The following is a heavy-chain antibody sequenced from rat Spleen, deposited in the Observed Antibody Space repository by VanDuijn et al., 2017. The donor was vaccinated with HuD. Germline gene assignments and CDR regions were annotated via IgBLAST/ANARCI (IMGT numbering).Heavy chain of an antibody. Sequence: EVQLVESGGGLVQPGRSLKLSCAASGFTFSDYGVAWVRQAPTTGLEWVATISYGDSSGHSGTYYRDSVRGRFTISRDDAKSTIYLYMNSLRSEDTSSFYCARHGLSNNYGWFAYWGEGTLVTVSS. CDR1: GFTFSDYG. V-gene: IGHV5-29*01. J-gene: IGHJ3*01. CDR2: ISYGDSSGHSGT. CDR3: ARHGLSNNYGWFAY. D-gene: IGHD1-10*01.